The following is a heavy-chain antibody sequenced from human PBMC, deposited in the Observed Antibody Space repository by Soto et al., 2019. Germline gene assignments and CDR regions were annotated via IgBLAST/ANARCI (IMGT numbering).Heavy chain of an antibody. CDR2: IYYSGST. D-gene: IGHD6-13*01. CDR1: GGSISSSSYY. CDR3: ARLGIAAAGKGWFDP. V-gene: IGHV4-39*01. Sequence: QLQLQESGPGLVKPSETLSLTCTVSGGSISSSSYYWGWIRQPPGKGLEWIGSIYYSGSTYYNPSLKSRVTISVDTSKNQFSLKLSSVTAADTAVYYCARLGIAAAGKGWFDPWGQGTLVTVSS. J-gene: IGHJ5*02.